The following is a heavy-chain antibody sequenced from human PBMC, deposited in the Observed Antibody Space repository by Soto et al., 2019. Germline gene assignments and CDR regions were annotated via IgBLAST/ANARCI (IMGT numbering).Heavy chain of an antibody. CDR3: AKDREYDYVWGRHDAFDI. V-gene: IGHV3-30*18. CDR2: ISYDGSNK. D-gene: IGHD3-16*01. Sequence: GGSLRLSCAASGFTFSSYGMHWVRQAPGKGLEWVAVISYDGSNKYYADSVKGRFTISRDNSKNTLYLQMNSLRAEDTAVYYCAKDREYDYVWGRHDAFDIWGQGTMVTVS. CDR1: GFTFSSYG. J-gene: IGHJ3*02.